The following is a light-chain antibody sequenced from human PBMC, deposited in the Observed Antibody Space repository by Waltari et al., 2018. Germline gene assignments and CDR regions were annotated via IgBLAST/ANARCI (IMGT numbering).Light chain of an antibody. Sequence: DIQMTQSPSSLSASVGDSVTITCRASQSISSYLNWDQQKPGKAPKLLIYGASSLQSGVPPRFSGSGSGTDFTLTISSLQPEDFATYHCQQTDSFPRTFGQGTKVEIK. J-gene: IGKJ1*01. CDR3: QQTDSFPRT. CDR2: GAS. CDR1: QSISSY. V-gene: IGKV1-39*01.